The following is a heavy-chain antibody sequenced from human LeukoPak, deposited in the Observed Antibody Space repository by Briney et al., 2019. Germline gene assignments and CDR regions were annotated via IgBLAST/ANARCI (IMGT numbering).Heavy chain of an antibody. J-gene: IGHJ4*02. Sequence: GGSLRLSCAASGFIFSNYWMTWVRQAPGKGLEWVANIKEDGSEKYYVDSVKGRFTMSRDNAKNSLYLQMDSLRAEDTAFYYCARGSSLAYWGQGTLVTVSS. CDR2: IKEDGSEK. CDR3: ARGSSLAY. D-gene: IGHD6-6*01. CDR1: GFIFSNYW. V-gene: IGHV3-7*01.